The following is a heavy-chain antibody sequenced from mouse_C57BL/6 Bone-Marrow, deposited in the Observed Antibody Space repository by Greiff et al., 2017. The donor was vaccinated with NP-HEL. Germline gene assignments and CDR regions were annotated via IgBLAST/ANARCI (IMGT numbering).Heavy chain of an antibody. V-gene: IGHV1-82*01. CDR1: GYAFSSSW. J-gene: IGHJ1*03. Sequence: VQLQQSGPELVKPGASVKISCKASGYAFSSSWMNWVNQRPGKGLEWIGRIYPGDGDTNYNGKFKGKATLTADKSSSTAYLQLSSLASEDSAVYFCERWNWGDWYFDVWGTGTAVTVSS. CDR2: IYPGDGDT. D-gene: IGHD4-1*01. CDR3: ERWNWGDWYFDV.